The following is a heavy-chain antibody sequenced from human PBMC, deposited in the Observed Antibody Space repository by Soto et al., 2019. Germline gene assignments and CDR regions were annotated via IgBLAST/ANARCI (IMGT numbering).Heavy chain of an antibody. J-gene: IGHJ4*02. CDR2: ISGSGGST. CDR1: GFTFSSYA. D-gene: IGHD3-22*01. CDR3: AKDGIDYYDSSGYPVVFGY. Sequence: PGGSLRLSCAASGFTFSSYAMSWVRQAPGKGLEWVSAISGSGGSTYYADSVKGRFTISRDNSKNTLYLQMNSLRAEDTAVYYCAKDGIDYYDSSGYPVVFGYWGQGTLVTVSS. V-gene: IGHV3-23*01.